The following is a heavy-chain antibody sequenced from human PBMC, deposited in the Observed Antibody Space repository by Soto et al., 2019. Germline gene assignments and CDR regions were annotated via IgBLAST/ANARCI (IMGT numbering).Heavy chain of an antibody. CDR2: ISSSSSYI. CDR3: ARGDYYDSSGYYSFDY. D-gene: IGHD3-22*01. CDR1: GFTFSSYS. J-gene: IGHJ4*02. V-gene: IGHV3-21*01. Sequence: EVQLVESGGGLVKPGGSLRLSCAASGFTFSSYSMNWVRQAPGKGLEWVSSISSSSSYIYYADSVKGRFTISRDNAKNSLYLQMNSLRAEDTAVYYCARGDYYDSSGYYSFDYWGQGTLVTVSS.